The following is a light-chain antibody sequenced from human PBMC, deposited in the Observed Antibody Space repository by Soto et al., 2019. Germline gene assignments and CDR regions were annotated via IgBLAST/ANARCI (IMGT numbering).Light chain of an antibody. CDR2: HND. V-gene: IGLV1-44*01. Sequence: QSVLTQPPSASGTPGQRVTISCSGSTSNIGSNTVNWYQQLPGAAPKLLIYHNDRRPSGVPGRFSGSKSGTSASPAISGLQSADEADYYCAAWDGSLNGYVFGTGTKLTVL. J-gene: IGLJ1*01. CDR3: AAWDGSLNGYV. CDR1: TSNIGSNT.